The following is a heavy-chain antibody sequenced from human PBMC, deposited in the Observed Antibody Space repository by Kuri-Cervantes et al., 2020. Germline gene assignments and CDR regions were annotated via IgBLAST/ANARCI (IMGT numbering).Heavy chain of an antibody. CDR1: GGSFSDYY. CDR2: INHSGST. D-gene: IGHD5-12*01. V-gene: IGHV4-34*01. J-gene: IGHJ4*02. CDR3: ARGRRERWLHKVFDY. Sequence: SQTLSLTCAVYGGSFSDYYWTWIRQPPGKGLEWIGEINHSGSTNYNPSLKSRVAISVDTSKNQFSLKLSSVTAADTAVYYCARGRRERWLHKVFDYWGQGTLVTVSS.